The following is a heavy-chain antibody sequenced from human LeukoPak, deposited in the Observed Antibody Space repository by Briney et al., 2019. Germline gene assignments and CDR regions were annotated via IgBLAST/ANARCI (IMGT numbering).Heavy chain of an antibody. Sequence: GASVKVSCKASGYTFTSYDINWVRQATGQGLGWMGWMNPNSGNTGYAQKFQGRVTMTRNTSISTAYMELSSLRSDDTAVYYCARDGHRRYHYDSSGREDAFDIWGQGTMVTVSS. CDR3: ARDGHRRYHYDSSGREDAFDI. V-gene: IGHV1-8*01. CDR2: MNPNSGNT. J-gene: IGHJ3*02. CDR1: GYTFTSYD. D-gene: IGHD3-22*01.